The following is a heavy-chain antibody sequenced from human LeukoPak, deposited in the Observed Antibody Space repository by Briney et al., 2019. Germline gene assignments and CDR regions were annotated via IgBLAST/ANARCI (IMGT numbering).Heavy chain of an antibody. CDR1: GFTFSRYA. D-gene: IGHD3-22*01. V-gene: IGHV3-23*01. J-gene: IGHJ1*01. CDR2: ISGSGGST. Sequence: GGSLRLSCAASGFTFSRYAMSWVRQAPGKGLEGVSAISGSGGSTYYSDSVKGRFTISRDNSKNTLYLQMNSLRAEDTAVYYCAKGPVVITYFQHWGQGTLVTVPS. CDR3: AKGPVVITYFQH.